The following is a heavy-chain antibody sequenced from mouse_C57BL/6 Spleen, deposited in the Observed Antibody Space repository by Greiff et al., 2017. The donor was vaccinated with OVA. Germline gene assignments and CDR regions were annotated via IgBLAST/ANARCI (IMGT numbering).Heavy chain of an antibody. CDR2: ISSGGDYI. V-gene: IGHV5-9-1*02. CDR1: GFTFSSYA. CDR3: TRCLTTVVAYYFDY. Sequence: EVQGVESGEGLVKPGGSLKLSCAASGFTFSSYAMSWVRQTPEKRLEWVAYISSGGDYIYYADTVKGRFTISRDNARNTLYLQMSSLKSEDTAMYYCTRCLTTVVAYYFDYWGQGTTLTVSS. D-gene: IGHD1-1*01. J-gene: IGHJ2*01.